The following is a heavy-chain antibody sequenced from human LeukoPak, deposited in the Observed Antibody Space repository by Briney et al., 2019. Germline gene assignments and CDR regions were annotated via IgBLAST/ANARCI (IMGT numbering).Heavy chain of an antibody. CDR3: ATRLHPQRPFDY. Sequence: SETLSLTCAVYGGSFSGYYWGWIRQPPGKGLEWIGEINHSGSTNYNPSLKSRVTISVDTSKNQFSLKLSSVTAADTAVYYCATRLHPQRPFDYWGQGTLVTVSS. J-gene: IGHJ4*02. CDR1: GGSFSGYY. V-gene: IGHV4-34*01. D-gene: IGHD5-24*01. CDR2: INHSGST.